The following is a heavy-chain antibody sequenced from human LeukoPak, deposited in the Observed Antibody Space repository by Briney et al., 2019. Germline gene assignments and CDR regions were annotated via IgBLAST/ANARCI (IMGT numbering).Heavy chain of an antibody. CDR1: GGSISSGGSIGSFY. Sequence: SETLSLTCTVSGGSISSGGSIGSFYWSWIRQPPGKGLEWIGYIYYSGSTNYNPSLKSRVTISVDTSKNQFSLKLSSVTAADTAVYYCARSGHYGSGSYTFDYWGQGTLVTVSS. D-gene: IGHD3-10*01. V-gene: IGHV4-61*01. CDR2: IYYSGST. J-gene: IGHJ4*02. CDR3: ARSGHYGSGSYTFDY.